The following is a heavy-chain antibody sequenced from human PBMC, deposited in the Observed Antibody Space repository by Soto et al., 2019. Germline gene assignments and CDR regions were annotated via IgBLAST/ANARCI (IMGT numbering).Heavy chain of an antibody. CDR1: GYTFTNYG. CDR3: ARDLGYYYDSSGFYSYFQY. Sequence: QVQLVQSGAEVKKPGASVKVSCKTSGYTFTNYGITWVRQAPGQGLEWMGWISAYNGNTGDTQKLQGRVTITTDTSTSTAYMELRSLRSDDTAVYYWARDLGYYYDSSGFYSYFQYWGQGTLVTVSS. J-gene: IGHJ1*01. CDR2: ISAYNGNT. D-gene: IGHD3-22*01. V-gene: IGHV1-18*01.